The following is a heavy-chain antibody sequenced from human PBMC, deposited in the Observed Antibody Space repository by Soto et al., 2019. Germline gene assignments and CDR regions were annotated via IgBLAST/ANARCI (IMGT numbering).Heavy chain of an antibody. CDR2: ISSSSSTI. CDR1: GFTFSSYS. J-gene: IGHJ6*03. V-gene: IGHV3-48*01. CDR3: ASQSRDTATYYMDV. D-gene: IGHD5-18*01. Sequence: EVQLVESGGGLVQPGGSLRLSCAASGFTFSSYSMNWVRQAPGKGLEWVSYISSSSSTIYYADSVKGRFTISRDNAKNSLYLQMNSLRAEDTAVYYCASQSRDTATYYMDVWGKGTTVTVSS.